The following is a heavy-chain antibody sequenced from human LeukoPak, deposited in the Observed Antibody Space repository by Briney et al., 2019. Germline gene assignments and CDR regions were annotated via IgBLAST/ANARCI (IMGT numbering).Heavy chain of an antibody. J-gene: IGHJ3*02. D-gene: IGHD1-14*01. CDR3: ARATGVGDAFDI. Sequence: PSETLSLTCTVSGGSISSGGYYWSWIRQPPGKGLEWIGEINHNGSTNYNPSLKSRVTISVDTSKNQFSLKLSSVTAADTAVYYCARATGVGDAFDIWGQGTMVTVSS. CDR2: INHNGST. CDR1: GGSISSGGYY. V-gene: IGHV4-61*08.